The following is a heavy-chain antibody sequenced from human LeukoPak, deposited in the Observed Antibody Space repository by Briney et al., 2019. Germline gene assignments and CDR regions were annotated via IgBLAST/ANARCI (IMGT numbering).Heavy chain of an antibody. V-gene: IGHV3-21*01. CDR1: GFTFSSYS. D-gene: IGHD6-19*01. J-gene: IGHJ4*02. CDR3: ARVPVGSGWSYYFDY. CDR2: ISSSSSYI. Sequence: GGSLRLSCAASGFTFSSYSMNWVRQAPGKGLEWVSSISSSSSYIYYADSVKGRFTISRDNAKNSLYLQMNSLRAEGTAVYYCARVPVGSGWSYYFDYWGQGTLVTVSS.